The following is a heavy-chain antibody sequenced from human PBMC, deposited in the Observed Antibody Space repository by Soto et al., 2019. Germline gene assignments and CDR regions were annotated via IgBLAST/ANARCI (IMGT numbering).Heavy chain of an antibody. V-gene: IGHV3-9*01. J-gene: IGHJ4*02. Sequence: EVQLVESGGGLVQPGRSLRLFCAASGFTFDDYAMHWVRQAPGKGLEWVSGISWNSGSIGYADSVKGRFTISRDNAKNSLYLQMNSLRAEDTALYYCAKGGYNWNSYLHYWGQGTLVTVSS. CDR2: ISWNSGSI. CDR1: GFTFDDYA. D-gene: IGHD1-7*01. CDR3: AKGGYNWNSYLHY.